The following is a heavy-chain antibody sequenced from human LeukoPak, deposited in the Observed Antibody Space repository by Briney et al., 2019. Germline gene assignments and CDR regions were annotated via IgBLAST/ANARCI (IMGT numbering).Heavy chain of an antibody. Sequence: GGSLRLSCAASGFTFSSYAMNWVRQAPGKGLEWVSSISSSSSYIYYADSVKGRFTISRDNAKNSLYLQMNSLRAEDTAVYYCARDQAYRPYYYDSSGYYQKYFQHWGQGTLVTVSS. D-gene: IGHD3-22*01. V-gene: IGHV3-21*01. CDR1: GFTFSSYA. J-gene: IGHJ1*01. CDR3: ARDQAYRPYYYDSSGYYQKYFQH. CDR2: ISSSSSYI.